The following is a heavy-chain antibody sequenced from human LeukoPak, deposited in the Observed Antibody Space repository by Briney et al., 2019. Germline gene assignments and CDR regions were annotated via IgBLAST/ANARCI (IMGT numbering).Heavy chain of an antibody. CDR3: ASNRRDATYYFDY. Sequence: PSQTLSLTCTVSGGSISSGSYYWSCIRQHPGKGLERIGSIYYSGSTYYSPSLKSRLTMSVDTSKNQFSLKLSSVTAADTAVYYCASNRRDATYYFDYWGQGTLVTVSS. V-gene: IGHV4-31*03. CDR2: IYYSGST. J-gene: IGHJ4*02. CDR1: GGSISSGSYY. D-gene: IGHD1-14*01.